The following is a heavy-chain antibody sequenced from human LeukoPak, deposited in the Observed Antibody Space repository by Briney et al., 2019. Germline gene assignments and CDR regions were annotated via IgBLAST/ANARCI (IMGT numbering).Heavy chain of an antibody. V-gene: IGHV4-61*01. J-gene: IGHJ6*02. CDR1: GGSVSSGSYY. Sequence: SETLSLTCTVSGGSVSSGSYYWSWIRQPPGKGLEWIGYIYYSGSTNYNPSLKSRVTISVDTSKNQFSLKLSSVTAADTAMYYCARVSPGYCSSTSCNRPYYYYYGMDVWGQGTTVTVSS. CDR2: IYYSGST. CDR3: ARVSPGYCSSTSCNRPYYYYYGMDV. D-gene: IGHD2-2*01.